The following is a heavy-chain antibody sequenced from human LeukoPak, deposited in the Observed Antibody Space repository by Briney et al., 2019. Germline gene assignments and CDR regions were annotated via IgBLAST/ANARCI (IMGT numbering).Heavy chain of an antibody. D-gene: IGHD3-3*01. CDR3: ARGGWVRFLEWLSKNYYYYYMDV. CDR2: MNPNSGNT. J-gene: IGHJ6*03. V-gene: IGHV1-8*01. CDR1: GYTFTSSD. Sequence: GASVKVSCKASGYTFTSSDINWVRQATGQGLEWMGWMNPNSGNTGYAQKFQGRVTMTRNTSISTAYMELSSLRSEDTAVYYCARGGWVRFLEWLSKNYYYYYMDVWGKGTTVTVSS.